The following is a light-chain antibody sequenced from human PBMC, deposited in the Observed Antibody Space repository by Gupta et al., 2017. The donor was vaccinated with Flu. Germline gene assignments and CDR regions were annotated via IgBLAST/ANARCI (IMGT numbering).Light chain of an antibody. Sequence: PSNLSASIGDRVTITCRASQSISYRLAWYQQKPGKAPKLLIHKASKVDTGVPSRFSGSGSGTEFTLTISSLQPDDFATYYCQQEDDYPIAFGGGTKVDIK. J-gene: IGKJ4*01. CDR2: KAS. CDR3: QQEDDYPIA. V-gene: IGKV1-5*03. CDR1: QSISYR.